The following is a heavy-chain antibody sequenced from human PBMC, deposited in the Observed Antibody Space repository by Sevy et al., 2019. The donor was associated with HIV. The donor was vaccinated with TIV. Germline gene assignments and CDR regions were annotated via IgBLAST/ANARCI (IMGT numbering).Heavy chain of an antibody. Sequence: ASVKVSCKVAGYSLTELSMNWVRQVPGKGLEWMGGFDPQDGDTIYARKLQGRVTMTEDTSTDTAYMELTRLRSKDTAVYYCATVKPSIVPVVPAAFDVWGQGTMVTVSS. J-gene: IGHJ3*01. CDR3: ATVKPSIVPVVPAAFDV. CDR2: FDPQDGDT. D-gene: IGHD2-2*01. V-gene: IGHV1-24*01. CDR1: GYSLTELS.